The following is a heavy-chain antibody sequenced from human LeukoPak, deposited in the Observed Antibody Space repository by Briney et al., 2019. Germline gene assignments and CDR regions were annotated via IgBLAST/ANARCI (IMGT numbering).Heavy chain of an antibody. J-gene: IGHJ4*02. CDR1: GGSISSSPYY. CDR2: IYYSGST. V-gene: IGHV4-39*01. CDR3: ARHASMDGNWPRPLDY. D-gene: IGHD6-19*01. Sequence: PSETLSLTCTVSGGSISSSPYYWGWIRQPPGKGLEWIGNIYYSGSTYYNASLKTRATISVDTSKNQFSLKLTSVTAADTAVYYCARHASMDGNWPRPLDYWGQGSLVTVSS.